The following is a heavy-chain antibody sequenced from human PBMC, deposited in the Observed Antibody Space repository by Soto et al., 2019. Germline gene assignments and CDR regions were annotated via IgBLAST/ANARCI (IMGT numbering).Heavy chain of an antibody. CDR3: AKLGFPYHFDY. D-gene: IGHD2-2*02. Sequence: GGSLRLSCAASGFTFDDYAMHWVRQAPGKGLEWVSAISGSGGSIYYADSVKGRFTISRDNSKNTLYLQMNSLRAEDTAVYYCAKLGFPYHFDYWGQGTLVTVSS. J-gene: IGHJ4*02. CDR1: GFTFDDYA. V-gene: IGHV3-23*01. CDR2: ISGSGGSI.